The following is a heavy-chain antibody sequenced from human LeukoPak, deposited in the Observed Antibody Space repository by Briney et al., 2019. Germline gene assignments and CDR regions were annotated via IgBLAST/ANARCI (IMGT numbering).Heavy chain of an antibody. V-gene: IGHV4-4*07. CDR1: GGSISSYY. CDR3: ARGRAPIQNYYYYYMDV. J-gene: IGHJ6*03. CDR2: IYTSGST. Sequence: SETLSLTCTVSGGSISSYYWSWIRQPAGKGLEWIGRIYTSGSTNYNPSLKSRVTMSVDTSKNQFSLKLSSVTAADTAVYYCARGRAPIQNYYYYYMDVWGKGPTVTISS. D-gene: IGHD5-18*01.